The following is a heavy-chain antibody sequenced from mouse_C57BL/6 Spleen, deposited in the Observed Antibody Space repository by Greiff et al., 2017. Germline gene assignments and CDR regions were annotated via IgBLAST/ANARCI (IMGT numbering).Heavy chain of an antibody. V-gene: IGHV1-42*01. CDR3: ARDYGSSYGSLDY. Sequence: VQLQQSGPELVKPGASVKISCKASGYSFTGYYMNWVKQSPEKSLEWIGEINPSTGGTTYNQKFKAKATLTVDKSSSTAYMQLKSLTSEDSAVYDGARDYGSSYGSLDYWGQGTTVTVSS. J-gene: IGHJ4*01. D-gene: IGHD1-1*01. CDR2: INPSTGGT. CDR1: GYSFTGYY.